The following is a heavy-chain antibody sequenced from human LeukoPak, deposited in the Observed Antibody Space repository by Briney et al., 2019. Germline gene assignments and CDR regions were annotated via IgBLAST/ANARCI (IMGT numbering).Heavy chain of an antibody. D-gene: IGHD3-9*01. CDR3: AREGYYDILTAYYGDFDY. Sequence: ASVKVSCKASGYTFTSYYMHWVRQAPGQGLEWMGIINPSGGSTSYAQQFQGRVTMTRDTSTSTVYMELSSLRSDDTAVYYCAREGYYDILTAYYGDFDYWGQGTLVTVSS. V-gene: IGHV1-46*01. CDR2: INPSGGST. CDR1: GYTFTSYY. J-gene: IGHJ4*02.